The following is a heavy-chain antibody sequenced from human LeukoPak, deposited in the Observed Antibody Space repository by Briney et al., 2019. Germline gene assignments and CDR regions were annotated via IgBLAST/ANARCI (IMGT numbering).Heavy chain of an antibody. CDR1: GFTFSSYS. CDR2: ISSSSSYI. CDR3: ARDGGSLYYYGSGSPRWFDY. J-gene: IGHJ4*02. V-gene: IGHV3-21*01. D-gene: IGHD3-10*01. Sequence: GGSLRLSCAASGFTFSSYSMNWVRQAPGKGLEWVSSISSSSSYIFYADSVKGRFTISRDNAKNSLSLQMNSLRAEDTAVYYCARDGGSLYYYGSGSPRWFDYWGQGTLVTVSS.